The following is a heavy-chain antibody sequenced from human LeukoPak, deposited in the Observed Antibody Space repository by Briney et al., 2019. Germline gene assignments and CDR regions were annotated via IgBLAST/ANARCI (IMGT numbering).Heavy chain of an antibody. CDR3: ARRGGYGMNY. V-gene: IGHV3-74*01. D-gene: IGHD6-25*01. Sequence: GGPLSLSWAAPGFTFSSYWMHWFGQAPGKGRVWVSRINSDGKSTSYADSVKGRFTISRDNAKNTLYLQMNSLRAEDTAVYYCARRGGYGMNYWGQGTLVTVSS. CDR2: INSDGKST. J-gene: IGHJ4*02. CDR1: GFTFSSYW.